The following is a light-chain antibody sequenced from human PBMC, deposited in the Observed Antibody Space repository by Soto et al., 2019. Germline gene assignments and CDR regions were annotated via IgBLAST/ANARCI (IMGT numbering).Light chain of an antibody. CDR3: QQSLNTPYT. J-gene: IGKJ2*01. CDR2: EAS. V-gene: IGKV1-39*01. CDR1: QNINKN. Sequence: IRMTQSPSSLSAFVGDSVTISCRASQNINKNLNCYQQKSGKAPSLLMYEASTLQSGVPSRFSGSGSGTDFTLAINNLQPDDFATYYCQQSLNTPYTFGQGTKLEI.